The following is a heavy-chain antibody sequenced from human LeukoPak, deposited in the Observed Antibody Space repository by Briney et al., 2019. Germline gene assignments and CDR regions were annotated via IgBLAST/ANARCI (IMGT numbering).Heavy chain of an antibody. D-gene: IGHD1-26*01. CDR1: GFTFSSYE. Sequence: GWSLRLSCAASGFTFSSYEMNWVRQAPREGREWVSYISSSGSTIYYADSVKGRFISSRDNTKNSLYLQMNSLRAEETAIYYCARDLRIVSGSYFDYWGQGTLVTVSS. V-gene: IGHV3-48*03. CDR2: ISSSGSTI. CDR3: ARDLRIVSGSYFDY. J-gene: IGHJ4*02.